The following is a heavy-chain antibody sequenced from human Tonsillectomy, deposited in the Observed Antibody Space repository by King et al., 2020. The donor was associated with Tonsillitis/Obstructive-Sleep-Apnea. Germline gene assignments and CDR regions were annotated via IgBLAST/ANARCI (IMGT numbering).Heavy chain of an antibody. CDR1: GFTFNTYA. CDR3: ARDSKFGDYGYYYYMDV. D-gene: IGHD4-17*01. CDR2: ISYDGSDK. Sequence: VQLVESGGGVVQPGMSLRLSCAASGFTFNTYAINWVRQAPGKGPEWLAVISYDGSDKYYADSVKGRFSISRDNSKNTVSLQMNSLRTQDTAVYFCARDSKFGDYGYYYYMDVWGKGTTVTVSS. J-gene: IGHJ6*03. V-gene: IGHV3-30*04.